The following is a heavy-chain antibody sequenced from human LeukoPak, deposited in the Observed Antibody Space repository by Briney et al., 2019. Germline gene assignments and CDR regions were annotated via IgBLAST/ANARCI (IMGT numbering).Heavy chain of an antibody. CDR2: ISWNSGSI. CDR3: AKDGGDGYNWKPSGFDY. J-gene: IGHJ4*02. D-gene: IGHD5-24*01. V-gene: IGHV3-9*01. CDR1: GFTFDDYA. Sequence: GGSLRLPCAASGFTFDDYAMHWVRQAPGKGLEWVSGISWNSGSIGYADSVKGRFTISRDNAKNSLYLQMNSLRAEDTALYYCAKDGGDGYNWKPSGFDYWGQGTLVTVSS.